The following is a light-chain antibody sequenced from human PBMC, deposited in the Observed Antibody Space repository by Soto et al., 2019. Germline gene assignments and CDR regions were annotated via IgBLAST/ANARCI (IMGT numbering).Light chain of an antibody. CDR2: DDS. CDR3: YSVDDSGKGV. Sequence: SYELPQPPSVSVSPGQTARITCSGDALPKQYAYWYQQESVQAPVLVIYDDSERPSGIPERFSGSSSGTRATLTITGAQLEDEADYYCYSVDDSGKGVVGGGTKLTVL. V-gene: IGLV3-10*01. CDR1: ALPKQY. J-gene: IGLJ2*01.